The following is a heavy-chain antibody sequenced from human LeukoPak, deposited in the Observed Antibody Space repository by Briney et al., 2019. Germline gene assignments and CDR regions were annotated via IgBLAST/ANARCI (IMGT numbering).Heavy chain of an antibody. CDR1: GFTFSSFA. J-gene: IGHJ3*02. V-gene: IGHV3-64*01. CDR2: ISSNGGST. D-gene: IGHD6-19*01. CDR3: ARSRLAVTAFDI. Sequence: GGSLRLSCAASGFTFSSFAITWVRQAPGKGLEYVSAISSNGGSTYYANSVKGRFTISRDNSKNTLYLQMGSLRAEDMAVYYCARSRLAVTAFDIWGQGTMVTVSS.